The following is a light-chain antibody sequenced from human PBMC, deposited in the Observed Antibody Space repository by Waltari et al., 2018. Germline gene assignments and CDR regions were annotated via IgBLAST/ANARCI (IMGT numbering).Light chain of an antibody. CDR2: KDS. Sequence: SYELTQPPSVSVSPGQTARITCSGDALPQQYAYWYQQKPGQAPVLVLYKDSERPSGIPERFSGSSSGTTVTLTISGVQAEDEADYYCQSADSSGTVVFGGGTKLTVL. CDR3: QSADSSGTVV. J-gene: IGLJ2*01. V-gene: IGLV3-25*03. CDR1: ALPQQY.